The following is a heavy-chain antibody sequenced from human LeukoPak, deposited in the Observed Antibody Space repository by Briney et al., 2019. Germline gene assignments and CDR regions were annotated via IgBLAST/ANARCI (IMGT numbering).Heavy chain of an antibody. V-gene: IGHV4-34*01. D-gene: IGHD6-19*01. CDR1: GGSFTGYH. CDR2: INHGGST. J-gene: IGHJ4*02. CDR3: ARSRRVAGTDY. Sequence: SETLSLTCAVYGGSFTGYHWNWIRQPPGKGLEWIGEINHGGSTNYNPSLKSRVTISVDTSKNQFSLKLSSVTAADTAVYYCARSRRVAGTDYWGQGTLVTVSS.